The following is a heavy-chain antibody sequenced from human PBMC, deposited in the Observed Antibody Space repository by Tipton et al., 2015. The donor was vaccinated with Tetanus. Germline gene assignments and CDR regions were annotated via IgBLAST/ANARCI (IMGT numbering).Heavy chain of an antibody. CDR1: GGSINNYY. CDR3: ARVYCSGGSCYDGWGD. CDR2: ISYSGST. Sequence: TLSLTCTVSGGSINNYYWSWIRQPPGKGLEWIGYISYSGSTNSNPSLKSRVTISVDTSKNQFSLKLSSVTAADTAVYYCARVYCSGGSCYDGWGDWGQGTLVTVSS. D-gene: IGHD2-15*01. V-gene: IGHV4-59*12. J-gene: IGHJ4*02.